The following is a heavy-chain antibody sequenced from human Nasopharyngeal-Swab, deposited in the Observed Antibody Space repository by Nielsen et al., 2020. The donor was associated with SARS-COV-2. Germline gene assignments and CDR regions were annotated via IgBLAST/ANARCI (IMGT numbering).Heavy chain of an antibody. CDR3: ARGLLGSSWYVY. Sequence: GGSLKISCAASGFTFSSYDMHWVRQATGKGLEWVSAIGTAGDTYYPGSVKGRFTISRENAKNSLYLQMNSLRAGDTAVYYCARGLLGSSWYVYWGQGTLVTVSS. V-gene: IGHV3-13*01. D-gene: IGHD6-13*01. CDR1: GFTFSSYD. J-gene: IGHJ4*02. CDR2: IGTAGDT.